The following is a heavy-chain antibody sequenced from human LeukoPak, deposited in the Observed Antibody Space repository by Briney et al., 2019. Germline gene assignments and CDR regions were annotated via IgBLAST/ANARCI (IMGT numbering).Heavy chain of an antibody. Sequence: ASVKVSCRASGYTFTSYYMHWVRQAPGQGLEWMGISNPSGGSTSYAQKFQGRVTMTRDTSTSTVYMELSSLRSEDTAVYYCARAPDLELFDYWGQGTLVTVSS. CDR3: ARAPDLELFDY. V-gene: IGHV1-46*01. D-gene: IGHD1-26*01. CDR2: SNPSGGST. J-gene: IGHJ4*02. CDR1: GYTFTSYY.